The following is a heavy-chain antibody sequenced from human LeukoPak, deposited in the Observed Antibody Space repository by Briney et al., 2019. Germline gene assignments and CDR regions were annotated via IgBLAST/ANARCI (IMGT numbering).Heavy chain of an antibody. CDR1: GGTFSSYT. CDR3: ARDLAMVRGEYWFDP. J-gene: IGHJ5*02. Sequence: SVKVSCKASGGTFSSYTISWVRQAPGQGLEWMGRIIPILGIANYAQKFQGRVTITADKSTTTAYMELSSLRSEDTAVYYCARDLAMVRGEYWFDPWGQGTLVTVSS. V-gene: IGHV1-69*04. D-gene: IGHD3-10*01. CDR2: IIPILGIA.